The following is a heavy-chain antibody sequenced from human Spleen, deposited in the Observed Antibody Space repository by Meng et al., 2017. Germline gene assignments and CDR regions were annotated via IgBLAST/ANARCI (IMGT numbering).Heavy chain of an antibody. Sequence: GESLKISCKGSGYSFTNYWIGWVRQMPGKGLEWMGILYPGDSDIRYSPSFQCQVTISADKSTTTAYLHWSSLKASDTAMYYCARHFTMVRGFDAFDVWGQGTMVTVSS. CDR2: LYPGDSDI. CDR1: GYSFTNYW. D-gene: IGHD3-10*01. V-gene: IGHV5-51*01. CDR3: ARHFTMVRGFDAFDV. J-gene: IGHJ3*01.